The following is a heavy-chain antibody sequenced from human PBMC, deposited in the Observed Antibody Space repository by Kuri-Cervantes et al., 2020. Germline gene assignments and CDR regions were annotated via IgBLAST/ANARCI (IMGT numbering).Heavy chain of an antibody. J-gene: IGHJ3*02. D-gene: IGHD2-21*02. CDR1: GYSLTSYW. Sequence: KVSCKGSGYSLTSYWIGWVRQMLGKGLEWMGIIYPGDSDTRYSPSFQGQVTISADKSISTAYLQWSSLKASDTAMYYCARHGLGDGDAFDIWGQGTMVTVSS. V-gene: IGHV5-51*01. CDR2: IYPGDSDT. CDR3: ARHGLGDGDAFDI.